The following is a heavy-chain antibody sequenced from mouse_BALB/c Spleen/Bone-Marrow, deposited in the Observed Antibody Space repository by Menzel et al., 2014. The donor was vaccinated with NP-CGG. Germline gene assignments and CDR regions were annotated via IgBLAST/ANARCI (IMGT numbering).Heavy chain of an antibody. CDR1: GFTSSSYA. D-gene: IGHD4-1*01. J-gene: IGHJ1*01. Sequence: EVQGVESGGGLVKPGGSLKLSCAASGFTSSSYAMSWVRQSPEKRQEWVAEISSGGSYTYYPDTVTGRFTISRDNAKNTLYLEMSSLRSEDTAMYYCASKTGTGYWYFDVWGAGTTVTVSS. CDR3: ASKTGTGYWYFDV. CDR2: ISSGGSYT. V-gene: IGHV5-9-4*01.